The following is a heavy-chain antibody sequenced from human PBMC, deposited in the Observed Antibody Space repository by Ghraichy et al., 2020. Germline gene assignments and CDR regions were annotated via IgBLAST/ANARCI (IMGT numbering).Heavy chain of an antibody. CDR1: GFTFSSYE. J-gene: IGHJ4*02. D-gene: IGHD3-10*01. CDR2: ISSSGSTI. CDR3: ARDSPPNYYGSGGVDY. Sequence: GESLNISCAASGFTFSSYEMNWVRQAPGKGLEWVSYISSSGSTIYYADSVKGRFTISRDNAKNSLYLQMNSLRAEDTAVYYCARDSPPNYYGSGGVDYWGQGTLVTVSS. V-gene: IGHV3-48*03.